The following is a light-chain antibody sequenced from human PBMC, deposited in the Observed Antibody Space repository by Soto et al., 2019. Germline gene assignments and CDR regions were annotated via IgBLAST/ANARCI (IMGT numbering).Light chain of an antibody. CDR1: QSISSW. J-gene: IGKJ1*01. Sequence: DIQKTLSPSTLSASVGDRVTITCRASQSISSWLAWYQHRPGQAPKLLIYDGSDLDSGVPPRFSGGGSETEFTLTISSLQADDFATYYCQQYNDYPWTFGQGTKVDIK. CDR3: QQYNDYPWT. V-gene: IGKV1-5*01. CDR2: DGS.